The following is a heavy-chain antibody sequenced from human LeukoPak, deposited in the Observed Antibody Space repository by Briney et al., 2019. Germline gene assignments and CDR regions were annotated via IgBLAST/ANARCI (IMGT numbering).Heavy chain of an antibody. CDR3: ARGPEVLLWFGEQIF. V-gene: IGHV3-33*01. J-gene: IGHJ4*02. CDR2: IWYDGSNK. CDR1: GFTFSSYG. Sequence: PGRSLRLSCAASGFTFSSYGMHWVRQAPGKGLEWVAVIWYDGSNKYYADSVKGRSTISRDNSKNTLYLQMNSLRAEGTAVYYCARGPEVLLWFGEQIFWGQGTLVTVSS. D-gene: IGHD3-10*01.